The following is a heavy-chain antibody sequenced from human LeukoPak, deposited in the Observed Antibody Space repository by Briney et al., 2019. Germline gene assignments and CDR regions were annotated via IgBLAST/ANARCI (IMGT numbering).Heavy chain of an antibody. CDR2: IYYSGST. V-gene: IGHV4-39*07. J-gene: IGHJ5*02. CDR1: GGSISSSSYY. Sequence: SETLSLTCTVSGGSISSSSYYWGWIRQPPGKGLEWIGSIYYSGSTYYNPSLKSRVTISVDTSKNQFSLKLSSVTAADTAVYYCARVGVIWLSARGQIVGASNWFDPWGQGTLVTVSS. CDR3: ARVGVIWLSARGQIVGASNWFDP. D-gene: IGHD1-26*01.